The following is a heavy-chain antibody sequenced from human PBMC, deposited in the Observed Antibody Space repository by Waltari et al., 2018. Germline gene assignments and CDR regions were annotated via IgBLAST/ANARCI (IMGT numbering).Heavy chain of an antibody. CDR1: GGTFSSYA. Sequence: QVQLVQSGAEVKEPGSSVKVSCKASGGTFSSYAISWVRQATGQGLEWMGGIIPIFGTANYAQKFQGRVTITTDESTSTAYMELSSLRSEDTAVYYCARAYGYDSSGFEAFDIWGQGTMVTVSS. CDR3: ARAYGYDSSGFEAFDI. J-gene: IGHJ3*02. V-gene: IGHV1-69*05. D-gene: IGHD3-22*01. CDR2: IIPIFGTA.